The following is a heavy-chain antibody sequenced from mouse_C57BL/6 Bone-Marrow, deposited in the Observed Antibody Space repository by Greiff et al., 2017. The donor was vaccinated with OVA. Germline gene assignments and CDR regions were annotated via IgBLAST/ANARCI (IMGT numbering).Heavy chain of an antibody. V-gene: IGHV5-9*01. J-gene: IGHJ4*01. Sequence: EVHLVESGGGLVKPGGSLKLSCAASGFTFSSYTMSWVRQTPEKRLEWVATISGGGGNTYYPDSVKGRFTISRDNAKNTLYLQMSSLRSEDTALYYCARQAGNYVLDAMDYWGQGTSVTVSS. D-gene: IGHD2-1*01. CDR3: ARQAGNYVLDAMDY. CDR1: GFTFSSYT. CDR2: ISGGGGNT.